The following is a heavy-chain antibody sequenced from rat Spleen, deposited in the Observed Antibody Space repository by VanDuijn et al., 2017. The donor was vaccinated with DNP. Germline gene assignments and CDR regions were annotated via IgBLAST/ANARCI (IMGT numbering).Heavy chain of an antibody. CDR3: ARQRVMYTTATGFAY. CDR1: GFTFNNYF. V-gene: IGHV5-25*01. CDR2: ISIGGGGT. J-gene: IGHJ2*01. Sequence: EVQLVESGGGLVQPGRFLTLSCEVSGFTFNNYFMAWVRQAPKKGLEWVATISIGGGGTYYPDSVKGRFTISRDNAKSSLYLQMNSLRSEDTATYCCARQRVMYTTATGFAYWGQGVMVTVSS. D-gene: IGHD1-6*01.